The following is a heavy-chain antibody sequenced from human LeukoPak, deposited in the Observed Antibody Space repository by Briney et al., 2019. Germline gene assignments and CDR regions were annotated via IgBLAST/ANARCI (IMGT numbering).Heavy chain of an antibody. Sequence: PGGSLRLSCAASEFTFSSYEMNWVRQAPGKGLEWVSYISSSGSTIYYADSVKGRFTISRDNAKNSLYLQMNSLRAEDTAVYYCARAFQELPQLYYYYYMDVWGKGTTVTVSS. CDR2: ISSSGSTI. D-gene: IGHD6-13*01. J-gene: IGHJ6*03. CDR3: ARAFQELPQLYYYYYMDV. V-gene: IGHV3-48*03. CDR1: EFTFSSYE.